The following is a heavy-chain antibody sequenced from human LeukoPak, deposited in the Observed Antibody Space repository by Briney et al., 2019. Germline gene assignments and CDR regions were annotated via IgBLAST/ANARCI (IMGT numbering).Heavy chain of an antibody. J-gene: IGHJ2*01. V-gene: IGHV3-66*01. CDR2: NYSGGTT. CDR1: GFNVSNHY. Sequence: GGSLRLSCAASGFNVSNHYMSWVRQAPAKGLEWVSINYSGGTTHHAASVKGRFNISRDTSKNTLYLQMNSLRDEDTAVYFCVRDQAYYGSGSYSWYFDVWGRGTLVAVSS. D-gene: IGHD3-10*01. CDR3: VRDQAYYGSGSYSWYFDV.